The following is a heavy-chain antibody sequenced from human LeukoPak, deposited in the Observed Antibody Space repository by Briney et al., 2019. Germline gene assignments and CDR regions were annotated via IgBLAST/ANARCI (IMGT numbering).Heavy chain of an antibody. V-gene: IGHV4-31*03. CDR2: IYYSGST. Sequence: SETLCLTCTVSGGSISSGGYYWSWIRQHPGKGLEWIGYIYYSGSTYYNPSLKSRVTISVDTSKNQFSLKLSSVTAADTAVYYCARGPPFAAALHWFDPWGQGTLVTVSS. J-gene: IGHJ5*02. CDR3: ARGPPFAAALHWFDP. D-gene: IGHD2-15*01. CDR1: GGSISSGGYY.